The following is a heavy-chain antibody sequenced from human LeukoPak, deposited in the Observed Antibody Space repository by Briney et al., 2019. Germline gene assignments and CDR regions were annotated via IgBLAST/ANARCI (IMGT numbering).Heavy chain of an antibody. CDR1: GFTFSSYA. CDR2: ISGSGGST. D-gene: IGHD4-23*01. Sequence: AGGSLRLSCASSGFTFSSYAMSGVPQAPGKGLEWVSAISGSGGSTYYADSVKGRSTISRDNSKNTLYLQMNSLRAEDTAVYYCAKDRYYGGNSGAVDYWGQGTLVTVSS. CDR3: AKDRYYGGNSGAVDY. V-gene: IGHV3-23*01. J-gene: IGHJ4*02.